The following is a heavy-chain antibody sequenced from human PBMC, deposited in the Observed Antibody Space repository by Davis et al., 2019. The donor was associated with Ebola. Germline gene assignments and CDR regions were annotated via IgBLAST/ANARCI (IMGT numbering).Heavy chain of an antibody. CDR2: IHLDDSAP. Sequence: GESLKISCSTSGYNFPTYWIGWVRQLPGKGLEWMGAIHLDDSAPRYSPSFRGQVTMSVDKSINTAFLEWSSLKASDSAKNYCARLAGTSLYFYHNGLDVWGQGTTVTVS. CDR3: ARLAGTSLYFYHNGLDV. D-gene: IGHD2-2*01. V-gene: IGHV5-51*01. J-gene: IGHJ6*02. CDR1: GYNFPTYW.